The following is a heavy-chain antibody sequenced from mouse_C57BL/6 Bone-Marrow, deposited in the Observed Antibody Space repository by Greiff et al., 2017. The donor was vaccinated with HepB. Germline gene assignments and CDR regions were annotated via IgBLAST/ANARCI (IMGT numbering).Heavy chain of an antibody. Sequence: QVQLQQSGAELAKPGASVKLSCKASGYTFTSYWMHWVKQRPGQGLEWIGEIDPSDSYTNYNQKFKGKSTLTVDKSSSTAYMQLSSLTSEDSAVYYCAREGYAPFAYWGQGTLVTVSA. V-gene: IGHV1-69*01. D-gene: IGHD3-1*01. CDR2: IDPSDSYT. J-gene: IGHJ3*01. CDR1: GYTFTSYW. CDR3: AREGYAPFAY.